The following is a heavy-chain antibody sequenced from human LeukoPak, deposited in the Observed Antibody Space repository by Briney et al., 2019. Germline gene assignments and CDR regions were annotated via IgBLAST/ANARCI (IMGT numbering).Heavy chain of an antibody. CDR2: ISSSGSSI. V-gene: IGHV3-11*01. D-gene: IGHD5-18*01. CDR1: GFTFSDYY. CDR3: ARVPAEYSYGYADYYMDV. Sequence: GGSLRLSCAAFGFTFSDYYMSWIRQAPGKGLEWVSYISSSGSSISDADSVKGRFTISRDNAKNSLYLQMNSLRVDDTAVFYCARVPAEYSYGYADYYMDVWGKGTTVTVSS. J-gene: IGHJ6*03.